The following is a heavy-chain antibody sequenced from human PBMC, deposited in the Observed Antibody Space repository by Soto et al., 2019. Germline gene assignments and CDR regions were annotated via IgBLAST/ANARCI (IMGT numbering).Heavy chain of an antibody. CDR1: GYSFAGYW. D-gene: IGHD3-3*01. Sequence: GESLKISCKGSGYSFAGYWITWVRQKPGKGLEWMGRIDPSDSQTYYSPSFRGHVTISATKSITTVFLQWSSLRASDTAMYYCAVQIRHYDSGSNTYHYYGLDGWGRGTTLTVFS. V-gene: IGHV5-10-1*01. CDR2: IDPSDSQT. CDR3: AVQIRHYDSGSNTYHYYGLDG. J-gene: IGHJ6*02.